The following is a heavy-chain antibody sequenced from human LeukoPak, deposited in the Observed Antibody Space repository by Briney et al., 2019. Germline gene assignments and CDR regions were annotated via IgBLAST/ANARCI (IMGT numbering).Heavy chain of an antibody. CDR3: ARSGAMAPGSFDY. D-gene: IGHD1-26*01. J-gene: IGHJ4*02. V-gene: IGHV1-46*01. CDR2: INPSGGST. Sequence: SSVKVSCKASGYTFTSYYMHWVRQAPGQGLEWMGIINPSGGSTSYAQKFQGGVTMTRDMSTSTVYMELSSLRSEDTAVYYCARSGAMAPGSFDYWGQGTLVTVSS. CDR1: GYTFTSYY.